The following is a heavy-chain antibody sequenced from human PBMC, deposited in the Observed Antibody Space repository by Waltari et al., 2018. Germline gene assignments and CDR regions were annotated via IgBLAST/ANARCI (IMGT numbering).Heavy chain of an antibody. CDR1: GYTFTSYG. D-gene: IGHD6-13*01. CDR3: ARDEGSSWTLALYYYYGMDV. J-gene: IGHJ6*02. CDR2: ISAYKGNT. V-gene: IGHV1-18*01. Sequence: QVQLVQSGAEVKKPGASVKVSCKASGYTFTSYGISWVRQAPGQGLEWMGWISAYKGNTNYAQKLQGRVTMTTDTSTSTAYMELRSLRSDDTAVYYCARDEGSSWTLALYYYYGMDVWGQGTTVTVSS.